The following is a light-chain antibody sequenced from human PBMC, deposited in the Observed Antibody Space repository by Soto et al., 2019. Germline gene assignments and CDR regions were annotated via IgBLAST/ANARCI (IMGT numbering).Light chain of an antibody. CDR2: AAS. J-gene: IGKJ2*01. Sequence: EIVMTQSPASLSVSPGEGASLSCRASQRVSDKLAWYQQKLGQAPRLLIYAASTRATGIPARFSGSGFGTDFTLTISSLQSEDFAVYYCQQYNNWPYTFGRGTKLEI. V-gene: IGKV3-15*01. CDR3: QQYNNWPYT. CDR1: QRVSDK.